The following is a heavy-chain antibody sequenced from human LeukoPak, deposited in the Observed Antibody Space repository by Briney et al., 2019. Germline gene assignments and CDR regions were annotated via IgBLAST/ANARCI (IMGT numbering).Heavy chain of an antibody. CDR3: ARGGTDFWSGLDY. J-gene: IGHJ4*02. Sequence: ASVKVSCKASGYTFTTYGINWVRQAPGQGLERMGWISVYNGNTNYAQKLQGRVTLTTDTSTSTAYMELRSLRSDDTAVYYCARGGTDFWSGLDYWGQGTVVTVSS. CDR2: ISVYNGNT. CDR1: GYTFTTYG. D-gene: IGHD3-3*01. V-gene: IGHV1-18*01.